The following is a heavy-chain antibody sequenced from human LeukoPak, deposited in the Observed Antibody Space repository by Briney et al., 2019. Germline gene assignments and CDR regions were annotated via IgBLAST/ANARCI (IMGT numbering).Heavy chain of an antibody. V-gene: IGHV3-23*01. CDR2: ISGSGGST. J-gene: IGHJ4*02. CDR1: GFTFSSYA. Sequence: GGSLRLSCAASGFTFSSYAMSWVRQAPGKGLEWVSAISGSGGSTYYADSVKGRFTISRDNSKNTLYLQMNSLRAEDTALYYCAKRMGPSIAAADLDYWGQGTLVTVSS. D-gene: IGHD6-13*01. CDR3: AKRMGPSIAAADLDY.